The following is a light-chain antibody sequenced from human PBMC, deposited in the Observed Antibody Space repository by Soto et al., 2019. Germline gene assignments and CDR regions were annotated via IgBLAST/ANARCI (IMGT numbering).Light chain of an antibody. J-gene: IGLJ3*02. CDR3: ASHTTSSTWV. Sequence: QSALTQAASASGSPGQSITISCSGTNSDVGAYDFVSWYQQHPGKAPKLMIFQVSNRLSGVSSRFSGSKSGNTASLTISGLQAEDEADYYCASHTTSSTWVFGGGTKVTVL. V-gene: IGLV2-14*01. CDR1: NSDVGAYDF. CDR2: QVS.